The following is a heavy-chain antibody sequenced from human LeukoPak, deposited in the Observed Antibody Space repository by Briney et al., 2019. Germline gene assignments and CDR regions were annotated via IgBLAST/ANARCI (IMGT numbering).Heavy chain of an antibody. J-gene: IGHJ4*02. Sequence: GGSLRLSCAASGFTFDDYAMHWVRQAPGKGLEWVSGISWNSGSIGYADSVKGRFTISRDNAKNSLYLQMNSLRAEDTAVYYCAKGATGYSSGWDDWGQGTLVTVSS. V-gene: IGHV3-9*01. CDR2: ISWNSGSI. CDR3: AKGATGYSSGWDD. CDR1: GFTFDDYA. D-gene: IGHD6-19*01.